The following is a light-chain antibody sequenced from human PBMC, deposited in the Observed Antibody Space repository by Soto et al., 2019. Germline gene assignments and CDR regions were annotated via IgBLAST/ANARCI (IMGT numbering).Light chain of an antibody. Sequence: AIRMTQSPSSLSASTGDRVTTTCRSSQGISSYLDWYQQKPGKAPKLLIYAASTLQSGVPSRFSGSGSGTDFTLTISCLQSEDFATYYCQQYYSYPPTFGQGTKVDIK. CDR1: QGISSY. V-gene: IGKV1-8*01. CDR2: AAS. CDR3: QQYYSYPPT. J-gene: IGKJ1*01.